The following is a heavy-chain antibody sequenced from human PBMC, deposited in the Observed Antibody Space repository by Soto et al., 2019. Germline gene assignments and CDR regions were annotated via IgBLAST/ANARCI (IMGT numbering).Heavy chain of an antibody. D-gene: IGHD3-22*01. J-gene: IGHJ4*02. V-gene: IGHV3-23*01. CDR2: ISGSGGST. CDR3: AKDPLYDSSGYRDY. Sequence: GGSLRLSCAASGFTFSSYAMSWVRQAPGKGLEWVSAISGSGGSTYYADSVKGRFTISRDNSKNTLYLQMNSLRAEDTAVYYCAKDPLYDSSGYRDYWGQGTLVTVSS. CDR1: GFTFSSYA.